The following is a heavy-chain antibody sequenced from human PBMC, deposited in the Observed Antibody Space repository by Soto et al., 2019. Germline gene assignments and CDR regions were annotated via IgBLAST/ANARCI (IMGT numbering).Heavy chain of an antibody. CDR1: GDSMTSGDYS. V-gene: IGHV4-30-2*01. CDR3: ARGDYQYSIDY. CDR2: ISRTGNT. J-gene: IGHJ4*02. D-gene: IGHD2-2*01. Sequence: QLQLQESGSRLVKSSQTLSLTCTVSGDSMTSGDYSWSWIRQPPGKGLEWLGYISRTGNTHYSPSLKSRVPISQDRSKSQCSLELTSVTAADTAVYYCARGDYQYSIDYWGQGTLVTVSS.